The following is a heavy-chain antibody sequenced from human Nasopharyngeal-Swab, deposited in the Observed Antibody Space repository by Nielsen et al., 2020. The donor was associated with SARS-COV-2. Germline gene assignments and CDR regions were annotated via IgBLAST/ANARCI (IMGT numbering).Heavy chain of an antibody. D-gene: IGHD1-26*01. CDR1: GYTFTSYD. Sequence: ASVKVSCKASGYTFTSYDINWVRQATGQGLEWMGWMNPNSGNTGYAQKFQGRVTITADKSTSTAYMELSSLRSEDTAVYYCAREGVGATGRSDYWGQGTLVTVSS. J-gene: IGHJ4*02. V-gene: IGHV1-8*01. CDR3: AREGVGATGRSDY. CDR2: MNPNSGNT.